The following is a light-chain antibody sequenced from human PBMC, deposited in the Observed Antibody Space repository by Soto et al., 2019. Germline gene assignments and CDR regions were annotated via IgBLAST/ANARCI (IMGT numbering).Light chain of an antibody. CDR1: QSVSRSY. V-gene: IGKV3-20*01. J-gene: IGKJ3*01. Sequence: EIVLTQSPGTLSFSPGERATLTCRASQSVSRSYLAWFQQKPGQAPRLLIYGASSRATGIPDRFSGSGSGTDFTLTISRLEPEDFAVYYCQQYGNAPFTFGPGTKVDIK. CDR2: GAS. CDR3: QQYGNAPFT.